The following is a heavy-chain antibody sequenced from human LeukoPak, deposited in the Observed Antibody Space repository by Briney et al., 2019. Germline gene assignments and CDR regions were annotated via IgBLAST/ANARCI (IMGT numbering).Heavy chain of an antibody. CDR3: ARGGLKITMIVVEIDY. CDR1: GFTFSSYA. CDR2: ISYDGSNK. J-gene: IGHJ4*02. Sequence: PGRSLRLSCAASGFTFSSYAMHWVRQAPGKGLEWVAVISYDGSNKYYADSVKGRFTISRDNSKNTLYLQMNSLRAEGTAVYYCARGGLKITMIVVEIDYWGQGTLVTVSS. V-gene: IGHV3-30*04. D-gene: IGHD3-22*01.